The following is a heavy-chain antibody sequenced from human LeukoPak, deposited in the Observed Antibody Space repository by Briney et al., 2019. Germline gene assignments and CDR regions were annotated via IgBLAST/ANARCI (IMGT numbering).Heavy chain of an antibody. CDR2: IYHSGST. CDR3: ARGGVTYYYYYMDV. J-gene: IGHJ6*03. D-gene: IGHD2-21*02. V-gene: IGHV4-38-2*02. CDR1: GYSISSGYY. Sequence: SETLSLTCTVSGYSISSGYYWAWIRQPPGKGLEWIGSIYHSGSTYYNPSLKSRVTISVDTSKNQFSLKLSSVTAADTAVYYCARGGVTYYYYYMDVWGKGTTVTVSS.